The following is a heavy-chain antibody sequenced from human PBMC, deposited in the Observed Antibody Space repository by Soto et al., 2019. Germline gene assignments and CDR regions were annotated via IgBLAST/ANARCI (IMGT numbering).Heavy chain of an antibody. D-gene: IGHD4-17*01. CDR1: GFTVGSAY. V-gene: IGHV1-2*04. CDR2: INPNSGRT. J-gene: IGHJ6*03. Sequence: VQLVESGGGLVLRGESLRLSCAASGFTVGSAYMSWVRQAPGKGLEWMGWINPNSGRTKFAQKFQGWVTMTRDTSIKTVYMELSGLKSDATAVYYCARESGGTTATLDYYYFYMDVWGKGTTVTVSS. CDR3: ARESGGTTATLDYYYFYMDV.